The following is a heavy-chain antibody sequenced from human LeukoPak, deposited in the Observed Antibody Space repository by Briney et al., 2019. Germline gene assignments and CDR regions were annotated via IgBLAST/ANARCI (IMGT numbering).Heavy chain of an antibody. CDR1: GSIFTSYW. J-gene: IGHJ4*02. D-gene: IGHD6-19*01. V-gene: IGHV5-51*01. CDR3: ARRSSGWYQDY. CDR2: IYPGSSDT. Sequence: GASLHISCKCSGSIFTSYWIGWGRQLPGEGLEWMGIIYPGSSDTRYSPSFQGQVTISADKSNSTAYLQWSRLKASDTAMYYCARRSSGWYQDYWGQGTLVSVSS.